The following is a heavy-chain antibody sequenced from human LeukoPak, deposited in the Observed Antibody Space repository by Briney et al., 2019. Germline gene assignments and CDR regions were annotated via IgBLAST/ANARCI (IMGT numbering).Heavy chain of an antibody. J-gene: IGHJ4*02. CDR1: GFTFSSYA. CDR2: ISGSGGST. CDR3: AKVPGITMVRGVIPVYFDY. D-gene: IGHD3-10*01. Sequence: PGGPLRLSCAASGFTFSSYAMSWVRQAPGKGLEWVSAISGSGGSTYYADSVKGRFTISRGNSKNTLYLQMNSLRAEDTAVYYCAKVPGITMVRGVIPVYFDYWGQGTLVTVSS. V-gene: IGHV3-23*01.